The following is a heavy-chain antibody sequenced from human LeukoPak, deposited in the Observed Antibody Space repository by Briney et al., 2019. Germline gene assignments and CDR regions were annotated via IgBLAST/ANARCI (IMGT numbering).Heavy chain of an antibody. V-gene: IGHV3-33*06. D-gene: IGHD3-22*01. CDR3: AKGKYTMIVWDYYMDV. Sequence: PGGSLRLSCAVSGFTFSSYGMHWVRQAPGKGLEWVAVIWYDGSNKYYADSVKGRFTISRDNSKNTLYLQMNSLRAEDTAVYYCAKGKYTMIVWDYYMDVWGKGTTVTVSS. CDR2: IWYDGSNK. J-gene: IGHJ6*03. CDR1: GFTFSSYG.